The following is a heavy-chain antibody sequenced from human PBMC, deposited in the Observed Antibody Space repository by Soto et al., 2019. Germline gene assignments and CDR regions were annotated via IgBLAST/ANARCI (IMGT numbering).Heavy chain of an antibody. CDR2: IHWNDDN. CDR1: GFSLTTGRVG. Sequence: QITLEETGPTLVKPTQTLTLTCTFSGFSLTTGRVGVGWIRQPPGRALEWLAVIHWNDDNHYSPSLKSRLTITKDTSKNQVVLTLTNMDPVDTATYYCTHRLVGSGQGYWGQGTLVTVSS. V-gene: IGHV2-5*01. CDR3: THRLVGSGQGY. D-gene: IGHD2-15*01. J-gene: IGHJ4*02.